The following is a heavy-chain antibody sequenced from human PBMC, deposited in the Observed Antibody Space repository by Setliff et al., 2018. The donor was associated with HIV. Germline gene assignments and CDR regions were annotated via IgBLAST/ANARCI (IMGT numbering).Heavy chain of an antibody. CDR2: IKQDGTEK. J-gene: IGHJ6*03. D-gene: IGHD3-9*01. CDR3: ARDRRRYDILTLHYMDV. V-gene: IGHV3-7*01. CDR1: GFTFSGTW. Sequence: GGSLRLSCAASGFTFSGTWMAWVRQAPGKGPEWVASIKQDGTEKHYMDSLKGRFTISRDNADRSIYLQMNSLRAEDTAMYYCARDRRRYDILTLHYMDVWGKGTTVTVSS.